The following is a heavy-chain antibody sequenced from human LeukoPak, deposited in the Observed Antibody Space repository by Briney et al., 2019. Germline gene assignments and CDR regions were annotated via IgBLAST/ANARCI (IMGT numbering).Heavy chain of an antibody. V-gene: IGHV4-59*01. CDR1: GGSISSYY. CDR2: IYYSGST. Sequence: SETLSLTCTVSGGSISSYYWSWIRQPPGKGLEWIGYIYYSGSTNYNPSLKSRVTISVDTSKNQFSLKLSSVTAADTAVYYCARSLVGAGGFDYWGQGTLVTVSS. J-gene: IGHJ4*02. D-gene: IGHD1-26*01. CDR3: ARSLVGAGGFDY.